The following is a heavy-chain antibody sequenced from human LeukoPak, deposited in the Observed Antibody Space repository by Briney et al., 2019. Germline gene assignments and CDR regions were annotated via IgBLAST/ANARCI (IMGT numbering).Heavy chain of an antibody. D-gene: IGHD6-19*01. V-gene: IGHV1-2*02. CDR3: ARDSSGSPGPDDY. Sequence: ASVKVSCKASGYTFTGYYMHWVRQAPGQGLEWMGWINPNSGGTNYAQKLQGRVTMTTDTSTSTAYMELRSLRSDDTAVYYCARDSSGSPGPDDYWGQGTLVTVSS. CDR1: GYTFTGYY. J-gene: IGHJ4*02. CDR2: INPNSGGT.